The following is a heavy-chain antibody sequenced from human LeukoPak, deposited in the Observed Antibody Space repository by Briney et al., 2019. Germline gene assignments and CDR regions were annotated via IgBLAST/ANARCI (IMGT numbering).Heavy chain of an antibody. CDR1: GGSISSYY. V-gene: IGHV4-59*08. J-gene: IGHJ6*02. Sequence: PSQTLSLTCTVSGGSISSYYWSWIRQPPGKGLEWIGYIYYSGSTNYNPSLKSRVTISVDTSKNQFSLKLSSVTAADTAVYYCAGWYSSSWYPGKYYYGMDVWGQGTTVTVSS. CDR3: AGWYSSSWYPGKYYYGMDV. CDR2: IYYSGST. D-gene: IGHD6-13*01.